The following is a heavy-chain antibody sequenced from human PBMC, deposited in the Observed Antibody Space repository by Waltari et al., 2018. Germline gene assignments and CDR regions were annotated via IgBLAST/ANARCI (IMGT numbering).Heavy chain of an antibody. CDR3: ARDRRRGLYLDT. Sequence: QLQLQESGPGLVKHSGTPPLIWAVSGDSMSINWWRWVRQPPGKGLEWIGQVLGSGRTNYTPSFASRVTISLDTSTYRFALKMTSATAADTALYDCARDRRRGLYLDTWGQGTLVTVSP. CDR2: VLGSGRT. CDR1: GDSMSINW. V-gene: IGHV4-4*02. J-gene: IGHJ4*02.